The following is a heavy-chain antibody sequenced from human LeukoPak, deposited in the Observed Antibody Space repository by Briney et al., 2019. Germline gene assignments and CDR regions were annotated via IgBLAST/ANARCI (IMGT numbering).Heavy chain of an antibody. D-gene: IGHD6-13*01. J-gene: IGHJ5*02. CDR3: ARDPIAAAGTVIWYNWFDP. CDR2: IWYDGSNK. V-gene: IGHV3-33*01. Sequence: GRSLSLSSAASGFTFSSYGMHWVRQAPGKGLEWVAVIWYDGSNKYYADSVKGRFTISRDNSKNTLYLQMNSLRAEDTAVYYCARDPIAAAGTVIWYNWFDPWGQGTLVTVSS. CDR1: GFTFSSYG.